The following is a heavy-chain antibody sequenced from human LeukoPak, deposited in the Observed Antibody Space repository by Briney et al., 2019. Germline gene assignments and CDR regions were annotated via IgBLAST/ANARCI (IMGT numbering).Heavy chain of an antibody. D-gene: IGHD3-3*01. CDR3: ARDSDFWSGYYPY. J-gene: IGHJ4*02. V-gene: IGHV3-53*01. CDR1: GFTVSSNH. Sequence: GGSLRLSCAASGFTVSSNHMSWVRQAPGKGLEWVSVIYSGGSTYYADSVKGRFTISRDNSKNTLYLQMNSLRAEDTAVYYCARDSDFWSGYYPYWGQGTLVTVSS. CDR2: IYSGGST.